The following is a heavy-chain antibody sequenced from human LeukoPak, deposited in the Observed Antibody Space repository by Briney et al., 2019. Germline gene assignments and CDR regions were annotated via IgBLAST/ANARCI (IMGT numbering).Heavy chain of an antibody. J-gene: IGHJ5*02. D-gene: IGHD3-9*01. CDR2: ISYDGSNK. CDR1: GFTFSSYA. Sequence: SGGSLRLSCAASGFTFSSYAMHWVRQAPGKGLEWVAVISYDGSNKYYADSVKGRFTISRDNSKNTLYLQMNSLRAEDTAVYYCAREGWNTYYDILTGSNWFDPWGQGTLVTVSS. CDR3: AREGWNTYYDILTGSNWFDP. V-gene: IGHV3-30-3*01.